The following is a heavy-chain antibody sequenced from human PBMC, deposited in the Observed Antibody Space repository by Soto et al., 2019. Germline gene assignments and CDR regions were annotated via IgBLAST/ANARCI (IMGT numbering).Heavy chain of an antibody. D-gene: IGHD1-26*01. CDR3: ARGPYQWEPFNY. J-gene: IGHJ4*02. CDR1: GGTFSSYA. Sequence: GASVKVSCKASGGTFSSYAISWVRQAPGQGLEWMGGIIPIFGTANYAQKFQGRVTITADESTSTAYMELSSLRSEDTAVYYCARGPYQWEPFNYWGQGTLVPVSS. CDR2: IIPIFGTA. V-gene: IGHV1-69*13.